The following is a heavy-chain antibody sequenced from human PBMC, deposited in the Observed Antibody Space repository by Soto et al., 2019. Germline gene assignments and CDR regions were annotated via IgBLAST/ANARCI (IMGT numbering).Heavy chain of an antibody. D-gene: IGHD3-3*01. CDR1: GGTFSSYA. J-gene: IGHJ6*02. Sequence: EASVKVSCKASGGTFSSYAISWVRQAPGQGLEWMGGIIPIFGTANYAQKFQGRVTITADESTSTAYMELSSLRSEDTAVYYCARARQYYDFWSGSRTSHYYYYGMDVWGQGTTVTVS. CDR3: ARARQYYDFWSGSRTSHYYYYGMDV. CDR2: IIPIFGTA. V-gene: IGHV1-69*13.